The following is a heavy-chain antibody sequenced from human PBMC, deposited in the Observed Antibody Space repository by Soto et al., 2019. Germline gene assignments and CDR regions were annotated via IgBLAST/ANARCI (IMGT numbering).Heavy chain of an antibody. V-gene: IGHV1-18*01. D-gene: IGHD3-16*02. Sequence: QAQLMQSEAVVKKPGASVRVSCKASGYTFTSYGISCVRQAPGQGLEWMGWISAENGDTNYAQKFQGRVSMTTDTSTRTAYLELRSVRSDDTAVYYCARSPFRTFGGLIVHYGMDVWGQGTTVTVSS. CDR1: GYTFTSYG. CDR2: ISAENGDT. J-gene: IGHJ6*02. CDR3: ARSPFRTFGGLIVHYGMDV.